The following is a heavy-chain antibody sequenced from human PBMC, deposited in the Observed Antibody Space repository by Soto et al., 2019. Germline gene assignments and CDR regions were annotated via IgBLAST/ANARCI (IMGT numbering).Heavy chain of an antibody. D-gene: IGHD2-8*01. CDR1: GGSISSSNW. V-gene: IGHV4-4*02. CDR3: ARGGGHCTNGVCPYYYYGMDV. Sequence: SETLSLTCAASGGSISSSNWWSWVRQPPGKGLEWIGEIYHSGSTNYNPSLKSRVTISVDKSKNQFSLKLSSVTAADTAVYYCARGGGHCTNGVCPYYYYGMDVWGQGTTVTVSS. CDR2: IYHSGST. J-gene: IGHJ6*02.